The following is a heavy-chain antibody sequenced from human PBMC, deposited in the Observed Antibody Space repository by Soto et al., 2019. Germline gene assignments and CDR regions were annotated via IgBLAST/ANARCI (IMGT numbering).Heavy chain of an antibody. Sequence: ASVKVSCKASGYNFLNYGITWVRQAPGQGLEWMGWIRADSGNIKYAQKLQGRVTMTTETSSYTAYMELRSLTSDDTAIYYCARGYYWNYASDVWGQGTLVTVSS. V-gene: IGHV1-18*01. J-gene: IGHJ4*02. CDR3: ARGYYWNYASDV. CDR2: IRADSGNI. D-gene: IGHD1-7*01. CDR1: GYNFLNYG.